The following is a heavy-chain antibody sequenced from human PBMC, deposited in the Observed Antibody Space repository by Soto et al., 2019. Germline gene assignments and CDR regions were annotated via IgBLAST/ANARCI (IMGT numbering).Heavy chain of an antibody. CDR2: IIPIFGTA. J-gene: IGHJ3*01. CDR1: GGTFSSYA. D-gene: IGHD3-3*01. Sequence: SVKVSCKASGGTFSSYAISWVRQAPGQGLEWMGGIIPIFGTANYAQKFQGRVTITADESTSTAYMELSSLRSEDTAVYYCASVDTPTNIYDYDFWHDAFSFWGQGTMVTVAS. V-gene: IGHV1-69*13. CDR3: ASVDTPTNIYDYDFWHDAFSF.